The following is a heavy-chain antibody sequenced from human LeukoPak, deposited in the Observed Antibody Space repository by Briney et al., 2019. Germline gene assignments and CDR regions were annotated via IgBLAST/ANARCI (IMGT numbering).Heavy chain of an antibody. Sequence: GGSLRLSCAASGFTFSSYAMHWVRQAPGKGLEYVSAISSNGGSTYYANSVKGRFTISRDNSKNTLYLQMGSLRAEDMAVYYCARDKDDFWSGYYDYWGQGTLVTVSS. CDR2: ISSNGGST. J-gene: IGHJ4*02. CDR1: GFTFSSYA. V-gene: IGHV3-64*01. D-gene: IGHD3-3*01. CDR3: ARDKDDFWSGYYDY.